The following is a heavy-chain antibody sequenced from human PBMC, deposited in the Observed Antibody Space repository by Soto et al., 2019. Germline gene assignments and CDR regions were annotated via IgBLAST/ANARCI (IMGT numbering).Heavy chain of an antibody. CDR2: ISSDGSST. CDR1: GLTFSSNW. CDR3: ERHVIAV. V-gene: IGHV3-74*01. J-gene: IGHJ6*02. Sequence: GGSLRLSCAASGLTFSSNWMHWVRQTPGKGLVWVSHISSDGSSTNYADSVKGRFTISRDNAKNTLYLQMTSLRAEDTAVYYCERHVIAVWGQGTTVT.